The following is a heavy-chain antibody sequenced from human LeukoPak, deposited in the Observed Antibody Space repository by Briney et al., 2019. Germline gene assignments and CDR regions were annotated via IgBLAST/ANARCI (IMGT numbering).Heavy chain of an antibody. V-gene: IGHV3-74*01. J-gene: IGHJ4*02. CDR3: ARDVGSSLHS. Sequence: GGSLRLSCAASGFNFGSSYMHWVRQDPGKGLVWVSCISSDGTSTNYADSVKGRFTISRDNPKNTVYLQMNSLRAEDTAVYYCARDVGSSLHSWGQGTLVIVSS. D-gene: IGHD2-2*01. CDR1: GFNFGSSY. CDR2: ISSDGTST.